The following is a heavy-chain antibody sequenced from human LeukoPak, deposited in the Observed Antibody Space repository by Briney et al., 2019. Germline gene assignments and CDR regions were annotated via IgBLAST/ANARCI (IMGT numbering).Heavy chain of an antibody. J-gene: IGHJ5*02. CDR3: AREYGSGSSRRRFDP. CDR1: GFTFDDYA. V-gene: IGHV3-9*01. D-gene: IGHD3-10*01. Sequence: GGSLRLSCAASGFTFDDYAMHWVRQAPGKGLEWVSGISWNSGSIGYAGSVKGRFTISRDNTKNSLYLQMDTLRAEDTAVYYCAREYGSGSSRRRFDPWGQGTLVTVSS. CDR2: ISWNSGSI.